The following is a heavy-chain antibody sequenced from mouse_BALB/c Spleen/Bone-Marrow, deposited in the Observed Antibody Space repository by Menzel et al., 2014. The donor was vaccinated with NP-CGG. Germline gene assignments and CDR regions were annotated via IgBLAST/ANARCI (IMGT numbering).Heavy chain of an antibody. D-gene: IGHD1-1*01. V-gene: IGHV14-3*02. Sequence: EAQLQQSGAEFVKPGASVKLSCTASSFNIKDTYMYWVKQRPEQGLEWIGRIDPANGNTKYDPKFQDKATITADTSSNTAYLQLSSLTSEDTAVYYCARYYYGSSLFAYWAQGTLVTVSA. CDR2: IDPANGNT. J-gene: IGHJ3*01. CDR1: SFNIKDTY. CDR3: ARYYYGSSLFAY.